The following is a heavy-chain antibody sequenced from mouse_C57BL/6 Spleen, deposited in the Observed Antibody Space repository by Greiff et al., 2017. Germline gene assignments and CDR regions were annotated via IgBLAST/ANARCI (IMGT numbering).Heavy chain of an antibody. CDR3: ARSAVTGNYFDY. J-gene: IGHJ2*01. CDR1: GYTFTSYW. D-gene: IGHD4-1*01. V-gene: IGHV1-69*01. CDR2: IDPSDSYP. Sequence: VQLQQPGAELVMPGASVKLSCKASGYTFTSYWMHWVKQRPGQGLEWIGEIDPSDSYPNYNQKFKGKSTLTVDKSSSTAYMQLSSLTSEDSAVYYCARSAVTGNYFDYWGQGTTLTVSS.